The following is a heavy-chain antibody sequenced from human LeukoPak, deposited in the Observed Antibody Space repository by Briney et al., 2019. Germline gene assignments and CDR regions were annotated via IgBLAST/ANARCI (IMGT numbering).Heavy chain of an antibody. J-gene: IGHJ4*02. CDR1: GGSISSYY. CDR3: ARVPGYSYGYYYFDY. V-gene: IGHV4-59*01. CDR2: IYYSGST. Sequence: SETLSLTCTVSGGSISSYYWSWIRQPPGEGLEWIGYIYYSGSTNYNPSLKSRVTISVDTPKNQFSLKLSSVTAADTAVYYCARVPGYSYGYYYFDYWGQGTLVTVSS. D-gene: IGHD5-18*01.